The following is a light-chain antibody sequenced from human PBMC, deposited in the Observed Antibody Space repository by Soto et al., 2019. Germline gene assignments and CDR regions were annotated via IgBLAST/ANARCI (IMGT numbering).Light chain of an antibody. CDR2: DVN. CDR3: CSYGGSFYV. Sequence: QSALTQPHSVSGSPGQSVAISCSGTSSDVGGYNYVSWYQQHPGKAPKLIIFDVNKRPSGVPDRFSGSKSGSTASLPISGLHAEDEADYYCCSYGGSFYVVGTGTKLTVL. V-gene: IGLV2-11*01. CDR1: SSDVGGYNY. J-gene: IGLJ1*01.